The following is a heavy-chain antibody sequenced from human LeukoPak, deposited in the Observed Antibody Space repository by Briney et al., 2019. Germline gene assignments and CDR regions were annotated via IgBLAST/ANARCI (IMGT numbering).Heavy chain of an antibody. Sequence: ASVKASCKASGYTFTGYYMHWVRQAPGQGLEWMGWINPNSGGTNYAQKFQGRVTMTRDTSTSTVYMELSSLRSEDTAIYYCARIRDGYNDAYDIWGQGTVVTVLS. CDR2: INPNSGGT. CDR3: ARIRDGYNDAYDI. CDR1: GYTFTGYY. J-gene: IGHJ3*02. D-gene: IGHD5-24*01. V-gene: IGHV1-2*02.